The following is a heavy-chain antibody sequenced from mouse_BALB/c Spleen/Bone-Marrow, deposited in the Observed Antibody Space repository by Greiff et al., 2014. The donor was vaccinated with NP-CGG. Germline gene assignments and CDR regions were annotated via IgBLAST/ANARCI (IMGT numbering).Heavy chain of an antibody. J-gene: IGHJ4*01. V-gene: IGHV1-54*01. D-gene: IGHD2-4*01. CDR2: INSGSGGT. CDR1: GYAFTNYL. CDR3: ARAITDAMDY. Sequence: VQLQQSGAELVRPGTSVKVYCKGSGYAFTNYLIEWVKQRPGQGLEWIGVINSGSGGTKYNEKFKGKATLTADKSSSTAYMQLSSLTSDDSAVYFCARAITDAMDYWGQGTSVTVSS.